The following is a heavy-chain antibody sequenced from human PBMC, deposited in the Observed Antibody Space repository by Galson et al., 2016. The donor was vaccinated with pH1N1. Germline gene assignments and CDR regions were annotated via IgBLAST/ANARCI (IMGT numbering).Heavy chain of an antibody. CDR1: GFSLSTIGMR. D-gene: IGHD3-22*01. CDR2: MDWDDNK. V-gene: IGHV2-70*04. J-gene: IGHJ4*02. CDR3: ARNYYDSRGIYVSFDY. Sequence: PALVKPTQTLTLTCTLSGFSLSTIGMRVSWIRQPPGRALEWLARMDWDDNKAYKTSLKNRLAISKDSSKNQVALTMTNVDPVDTATYYCARNYYDSRGIYVSFDYWGLGTLVTVSS.